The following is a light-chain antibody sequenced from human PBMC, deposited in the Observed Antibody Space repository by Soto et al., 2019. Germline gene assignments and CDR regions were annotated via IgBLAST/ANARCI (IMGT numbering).Light chain of an antibody. V-gene: IGKV1-5*01. CDR3: QHYNTYPYT. CDR2: DAS. J-gene: IGKJ2*01. CDR1: QSIDTW. Sequence: DIQMTQSPSTLSASVGDRVTITCRASQSIDTWLAWYQHRPGRAPKLLIYDASTLESGVPSRFSGSGSGTEFTLTISSLQPADFATYYCQHYNTYPYTFSQGTKVDIK.